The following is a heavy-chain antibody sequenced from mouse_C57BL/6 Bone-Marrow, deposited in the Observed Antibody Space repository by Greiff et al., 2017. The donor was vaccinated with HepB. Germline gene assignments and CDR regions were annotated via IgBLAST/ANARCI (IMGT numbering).Heavy chain of an antibody. J-gene: IGHJ1*03. CDR3: ARKPVYYYGSRYWYFDV. Sequence: EVKLVESGGGLVKPGGSLKLSCAASGFTFSDYGMHWVRQAPEKGLEWVAYISSGSSTIYYADTVKGRFTISRDNAKNTLFLQMTSLRSEGTAMYYCARKPVYYYGSRYWYFDVWGTGTTVTVSS. V-gene: IGHV5-17*01. CDR1: GFTFSDYG. CDR2: ISSGSSTI. D-gene: IGHD1-1*01.